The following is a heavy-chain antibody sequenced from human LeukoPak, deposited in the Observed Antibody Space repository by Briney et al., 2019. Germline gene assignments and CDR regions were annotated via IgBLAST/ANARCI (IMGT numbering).Heavy chain of an antibody. Sequence: GGSLRPSCAASGFTFSSYWMHWVRQAPGKGLVWVSRINSDGSSTNYADSVKGRFTISRDNARNTLYLQMNSLRVEDTAVYYCARGVWRDYYAFDIWGQGTMVTVSS. D-gene: IGHD3-3*01. CDR2: INSDGSST. CDR1: GFTFSSYW. J-gene: IGHJ3*02. V-gene: IGHV3-74*01. CDR3: ARGVWRDYYAFDI.